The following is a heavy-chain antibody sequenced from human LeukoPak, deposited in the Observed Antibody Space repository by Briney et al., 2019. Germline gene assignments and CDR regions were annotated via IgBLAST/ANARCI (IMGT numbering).Heavy chain of an antibody. Sequence: GGSLRLACAASGFTFSSYEMNWVRQAPGKGLEWVSYISSSGSTIYYADSVKGRFTISRDNAKNSLYLQMNSLRAEDTAVYYCARSGYDFWSGNHAFDIWGQGTMVTVSS. V-gene: IGHV3-48*03. CDR2: ISSSGSTI. D-gene: IGHD3-3*01. CDR1: GFTFSSYE. CDR3: ARSGYDFWSGNHAFDI. J-gene: IGHJ3*02.